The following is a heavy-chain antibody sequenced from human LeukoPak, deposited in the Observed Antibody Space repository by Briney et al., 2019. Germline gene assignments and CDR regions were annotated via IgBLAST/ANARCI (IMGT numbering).Heavy chain of an antibody. Sequence: GESLKISCKGSGYSFATYWIGWVRQMPGKGLEWMGIIYPGDSDTRYSPSFQGQVTISAEKSMSTAYLQWSSLKASDTAMYYCARHVYYDILTGSDYWGQGTLVTVSS. V-gene: IGHV5-51*01. D-gene: IGHD3-9*01. CDR2: IYPGDSDT. CDR1: GYSFATYW. CDR3: ARHVYYDILTGSDY. J-gene: IGHJ4*02.